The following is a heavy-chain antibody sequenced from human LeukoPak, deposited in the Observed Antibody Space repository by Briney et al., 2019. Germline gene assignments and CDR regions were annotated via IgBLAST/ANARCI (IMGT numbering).Heavy chain of an antibody. V-gene: IGHV3-30*04. J-gene: IGHJ4*02. Sequence: GGSLRLSCAASGFTFSSYVMHWVRQAPGKGLEWVAIISYDGSNEYYADSVKGRFTISRDNSKNTLYLQMNSLRAEDTAVYYCARRPRDCGGDCYTLWGQGTLVTVSS. CDR2: ISYDGSNE. CDR1: GFTFSSYV. CDR3: ARRPRDCGGDCYTL. D-gene: IGHD2-21*02.